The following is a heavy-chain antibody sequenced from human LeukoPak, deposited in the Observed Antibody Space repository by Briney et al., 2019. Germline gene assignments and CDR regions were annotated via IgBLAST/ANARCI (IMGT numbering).Heavy chain of an antibody. CDR3: ARHAGPITMIVN. CDR1: GGSISSSSYY. D-gene: IGHD3-22*01. Sequence: SETLSLTCTVSGGSISSSSYYWGWIRQPPGKGLEWIGYIHTSGSTNYNPSLKSRVTISVDTSKNQFSLKLSSVTAADTAVYYCARHAGPITMIVNWGQGTLVTVSS. CDR2: IHTSGST. J-gene: IGHJ4*02. V-gene: IGHV4-61*05.